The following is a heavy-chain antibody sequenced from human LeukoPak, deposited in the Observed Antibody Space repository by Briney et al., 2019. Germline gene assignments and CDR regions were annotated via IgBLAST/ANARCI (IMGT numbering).Heavy chain of an antibody. J-gene: IGHJ4*02. Sequence: SETLSLTCTVSGGSISSYYWSWIRQPPGKGLEWIGYIYYSGSTNYNPSLKSRVTISVDTSKNQFSLKLSSVTAADTAVYYCARLYYYGSGSINWGQGTLVTVSS. D-gene: IGHD3-10*01. CDR1: GGSISSYY. CDR3: ARLYYYGSGSIN. CDR2: IYYSGST. V-gene: IGHV4-59*01.